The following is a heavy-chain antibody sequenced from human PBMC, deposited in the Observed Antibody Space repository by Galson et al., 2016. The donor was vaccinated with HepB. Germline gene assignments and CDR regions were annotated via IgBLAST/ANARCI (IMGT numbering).Heavy chain of an antibody. J-gene: IGHJ6*03. D-gene: IGHD3-22*01. CDR2: ISHDGNKK. V-gene: IGHV3-30*18. CDR1: GFMFSRFG. CDR3: AKYDDDKSGFRNNNSYMDV. Sequence: SLRLSCAASGFMFSRFGLHWVRQTPGKGLEWVSVISHDGNKKYYADSVRGRFSISRDNMRDTAYLEMNGLRAEDTAMYYCAKYDDDKSGFRNNNSYMDVWGKGTTVIVSS.